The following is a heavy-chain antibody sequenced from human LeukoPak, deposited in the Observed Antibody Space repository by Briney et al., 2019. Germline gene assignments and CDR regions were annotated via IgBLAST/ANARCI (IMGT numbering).Heavy chain of an antibody. V-gene: IGHV4-4*07. CDR3: ARDAPEPNIVVVPAAILHEYAFDI. CDR1: GGSISSYY. CDR2: IYTSGST. Sequence: PSETLSLTCTVSGGSISSYYWSWIRQPAGKGLEWIGRIYTSGSTNYNPSLKSRVTMSVDTSKNQFSLKLSSVTAADTAVYYCARDAPEPNIVVVPAAILHEYAFDIWGQGTMVTVSS. J-gene: IGHJ3*02. D-gene: IGHD2-2*01.